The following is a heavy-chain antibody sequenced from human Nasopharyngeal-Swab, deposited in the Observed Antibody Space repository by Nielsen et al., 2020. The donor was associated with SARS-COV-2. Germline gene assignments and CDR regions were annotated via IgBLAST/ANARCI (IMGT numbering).Heavy chain of an antibody. CDR2: IFVRGNSP. CDR3: ARELPGTYSSFDY. CDR1: GVSVTSGDVF. D-gene: IGHD1-26*01. J-gene: IGHJ4*02. Sequence: SETLSLTCPVSGVSVTSGDVFWSWIRQPAGKGLQDIWRIFVRGNSPDFNPSLKSRGTISIDTSKNQFSLNLTSVTAADTAIYFCARELPGTYSSFDYWGQGILVTVSS. V-gene: IGHV4-61*02.